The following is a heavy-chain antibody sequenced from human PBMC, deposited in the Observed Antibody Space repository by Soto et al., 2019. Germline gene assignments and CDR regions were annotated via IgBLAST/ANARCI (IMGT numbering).Heavy chain of an antibody. CDR2: IYPGDSDT. Sequence: GESLKISCKGSGYSFTSYWIGWVRQMPGKGLEWMGIIYPGDSDTRYSPSFQGQVTISADKSISTAYLQWSSLKASDTAMYYCVRHLPYCSSTSCYLSHWGQGTLVTVSS. CDR3: VRHLPYCSSTSCYLSH. J-gene: IGHJ1*01. D-gene: IGHD2-2*01. CDR1: GYSFTSYW. V-gene: IGHV5-51*01.